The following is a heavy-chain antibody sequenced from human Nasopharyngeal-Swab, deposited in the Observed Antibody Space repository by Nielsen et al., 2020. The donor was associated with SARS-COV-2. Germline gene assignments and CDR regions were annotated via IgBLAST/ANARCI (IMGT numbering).Heavy chain of an antibody. V-gene: IGHV1-18*01. D-gene: IGHD3-16*02. Sequence: ASVKVSCKASGYTFTSYGISWVRQAPGQGLEWMGWISAYNGNTNYAQKLQGRVTMTTDTSTSTAYMELRSLRSDDTVVYYCARALDYVWGSYRHNWFDPWGQGTLVTVSS. CDR3: ARALDYVWGSYRHNWFDP. CDR2: ISAYNGNT. J-gene: IGHJ5*02. CDR1: GYTFTSYG.